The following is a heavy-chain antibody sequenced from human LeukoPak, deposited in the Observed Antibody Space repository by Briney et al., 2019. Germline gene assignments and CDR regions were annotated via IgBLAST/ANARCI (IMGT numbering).Heavy chain of an antibody. Sequence: ASVKVSCKASGYTFTSYYVHWLRQAPGQGLEWMGLINPSGGATDYAQRFRGRVTMTRDTSTTTVYVELSSLRSEDTAVYYCARARDSRSSAYPPDYWGQGTLVTVSS. CDR1: GYTFTSYY. D-gene: IGHD3-22*01. V-gene: IGHV1-46*01. J-gene: IGHJ4*02. CDR2: INPSGGAT. CDR3: ARARDSRSSAYPPDY.